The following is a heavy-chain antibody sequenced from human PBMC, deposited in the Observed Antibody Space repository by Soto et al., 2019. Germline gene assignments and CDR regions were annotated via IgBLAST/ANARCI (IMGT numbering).Heavy chain of an antibody. V-gene: IGHV4-59*08. CDR3: ARHPGYYDVLTGYSTYYFDY. CDR2: IYYRGNT. J-gene: IGHJ4*02. CDR1: GCSISTYY. D-gene: IGHD3-9*01. Sequence: LETLSLTCTFSGCSISTYYWILIRQPPGKGLEWIGYIYYRGNTNYNPSFKSRVTISLDTSKNQFSLRLSSVTAADTAIYYCARHPGYYDVLTGYSTYYFDYWGQGALVTVSS.